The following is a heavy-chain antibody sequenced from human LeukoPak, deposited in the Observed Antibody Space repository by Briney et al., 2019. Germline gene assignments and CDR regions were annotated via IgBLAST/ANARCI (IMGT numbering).Heavy chain of an antibody. V-gene: IGHV1-2*02. Sequence: GASVKVSCKASGYSCTGNYMHWVRQAPGQGLEWMGWINPNSGGTNYAQKFQGRVTMTRDTSISTAYMELSRLRSDDTAVYYCAREEFVVVPAPANWFDPWGQGTLVSVSS. J-gene: IGHJ5*02. CDR1: GYSCTGNY. CDR2: INPNSGGT. CDR3: AREEFVVVPAPANWFDP. D-gene: IGHD2-2*01.